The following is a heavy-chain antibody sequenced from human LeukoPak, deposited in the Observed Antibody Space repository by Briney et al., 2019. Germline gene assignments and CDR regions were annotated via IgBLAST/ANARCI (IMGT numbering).Heavy chain of an antibody. D-gene: IGHD6-19*01. V-gene: IGHV3-72*01. CDR2: TRNKANSYTT. CDR3: AREAPGYSSGWAIIY. CDR1: GFTFSDHY. Sequence: GGSLRLSCAASGFTFSDHYMDWVRQAPGKGLEWVGRTRNKANSYTTEYAASVKGRFTISRDDSKNSLYLQMNSLKTEDTAVYYCAREAPGYSSGWAIIYWGQGTLVTVSS. J-gene: IGHJ4*02.